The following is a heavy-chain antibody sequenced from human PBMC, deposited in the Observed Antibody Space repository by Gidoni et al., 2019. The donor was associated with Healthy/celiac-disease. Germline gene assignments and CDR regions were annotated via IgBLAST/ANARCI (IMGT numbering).Heavy chain of an antibody. CDR3: TIAVAGSDAFDI. Sequence: EVQLVESGGGLVKPGGSLRLSCAASGFTFSSYSMNWVRQAPGKGLEWVSSISSSSSYIYYADSVKGRFTISRDNAKNSLYLQMNSLRAEDTAVYYCTIAVAGSDAFDIWGQGTMVTVSS. CDR2: ISSSSSYI. CDR1: GFTFSSYS. D-gene: IGHD6-19*01. J-gene: IGHJ3*02. V-gene: IGHV3-21*01.